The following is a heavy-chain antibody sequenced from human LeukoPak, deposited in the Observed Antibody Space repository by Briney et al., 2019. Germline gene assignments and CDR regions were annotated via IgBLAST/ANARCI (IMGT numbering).Heavy chain of an antibody. CDR2: IKSKTDGGTT. V-gene: IGHV3-15*01. D-gene: IGHD3-10*01. CDR3: TTDDRLNYYGSGSYYYGYYFDY. J-gene: IGHJ4*02. Sequence: GGSLRLSCAASGFTFSNAWMSWVRQAPGKGLEWVGRIKSKTDGGTTDYAAPVKGRFTISRDDSKNTLYLQMNSLKTEDTAVYYCTTDDRLNYYGSGSYYYGYYFDYWGQGTLVTVSS. CDR1: GFTFSNAW.